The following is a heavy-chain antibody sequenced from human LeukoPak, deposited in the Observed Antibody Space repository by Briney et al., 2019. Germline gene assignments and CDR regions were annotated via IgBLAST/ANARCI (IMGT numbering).Heavy chain of an antibody. V-gene: IGHV3-9*01. CDR1: GFTFDDYA. D-gene: IGHD1-26*01. CDR2: ISWNSGSI. Sequence: GGSLRLSCAASGFTFDDYAMHWVRQAPGKGLEWVSGISWNSGSIGYADSVKGRFTISRDNAKNSLYLQMNSLRAEDTALYYCVKGRWELQGWFDPWGQGTLVTVSS. CDR3: VKGRWELQGWFDP. J-gene: IGHJ5*02.